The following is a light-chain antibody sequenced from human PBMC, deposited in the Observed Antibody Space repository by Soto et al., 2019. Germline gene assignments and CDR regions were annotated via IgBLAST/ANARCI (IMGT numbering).Light chain of an antibody. Sequence: EMVLTQSPGTLSLSPGGRATLSCRASQSVSSSNLAWYQQKPGQAPRLLIYGASSRATGIPDRFSGSGSGTDFTLTISSLEPEDFAVYYCQQRNDWRRGTFGQGTRLEIK. CDR3: QQRNDWRRGT. CDR1: QSVSSSN. CDR2: GAS. J-gene: IGKJ5*01. V-gene: IGKV3D-20*02.